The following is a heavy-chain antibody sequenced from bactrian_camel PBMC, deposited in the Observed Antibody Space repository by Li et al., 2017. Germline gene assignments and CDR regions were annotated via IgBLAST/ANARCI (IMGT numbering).Heavy chain of an antibody. D-gene: IGHD3*01. CDR3: AAHTRRFHIMDHSWTSQDAYDY. J-gene: IGHJ4*01. V-gene: IGHV3S67*01. CDR1: GLTSSDIS. CDR2: IDVSGAT. Sequence: DVQLVESGGGSVQAGGSLRLSCEVSGLTSSDISMGWFRQPPGKEREVVAAIDVSGATSTAHSVKDRFTISRDNAKNTLYLQMNSLKPEDTAMYYCAAHTRRFHIMDHSWTSQDAYDYWGQGTQVTVS.